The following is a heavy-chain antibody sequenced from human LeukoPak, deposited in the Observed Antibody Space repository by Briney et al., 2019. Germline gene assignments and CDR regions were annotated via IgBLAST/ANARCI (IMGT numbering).Heavy chain of an antibody. CDR3: ARLASGSYGPLTPFDY. CDR1: GGSISSYY. J-gene: IGHJ4*02. D-gene: IGHD1-26*01. CDR2: FYYRGST. Sequence: PSETLSLTCTVSGGSISSYYWSWIRQPPGKGLEWIGDFYYRGSTNYNPSLKSRVTISVDTSKSQFTLRLSSVTAADTAVYYSARLASGSYGPLTPFDYWGQGTLVTVSS. V-gene: IGHV4-59*08.